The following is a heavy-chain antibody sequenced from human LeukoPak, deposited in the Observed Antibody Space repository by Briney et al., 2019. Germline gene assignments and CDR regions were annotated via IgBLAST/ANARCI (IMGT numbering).Heavy chain of an antibody. CDR3: SRDRVLGSGSLDA. Sequence: GGSLRLSCAASGFTFSSDWMHWVRQAPGKGLVWVSRIRGDGDDATYADSVKGRFTVSRDNARSTLFLQMNRLTADDTAVYYCSRDRVLGSGSLDAWGQGTLVSVSS. CDR1: GFTFSSDW. D-gene: IGHD3-10*01. J-gene: IGHJ5*02. V-gene: IGHV3-74*01. CDR2: IRGDGDDA.